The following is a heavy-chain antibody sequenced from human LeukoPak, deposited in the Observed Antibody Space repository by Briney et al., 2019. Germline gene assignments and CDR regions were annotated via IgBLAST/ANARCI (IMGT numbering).Heavy chain of an antibody. CDR3: ATDRDYYGMDV. D-gene: IGHD3-10*01. CDR2: IYSGGST. Sequence: GGSLRLSCAASGFTVSSNYMSWVRQAPGKGLEWVSVIYSGGSTYYADSVKGRFTISRDNSKNTLYLQMSSLRAEDTAVYYCATDRDYYGMDVWGQGTTVTVSS. CDR1: GFTVSSNY. J-gene: IGHJ6*02. V-gene: IGHV3-53*01.